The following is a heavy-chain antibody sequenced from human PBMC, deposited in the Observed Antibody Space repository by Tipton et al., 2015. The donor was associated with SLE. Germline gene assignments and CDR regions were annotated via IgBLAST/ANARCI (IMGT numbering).Heavy chain of an antibody. Sequence: SLRLSCAASGFTFSNYAMYWVRQAPGKGLEWVSSISSSSSYIYYADSVKGRFTISRDNAKNSLYLQMNSLRAEDTAVYYCARRDIVVVVAAIGGAPYYMDVWGKGTTVTVSS. CDR3: ARRDIVVVVAAIGGAPYYMDV. D-gene: IGHD2-15*01. J-gene: IGHJ6*03. CDR1: GFTFSNYA. CDR2: ISSSSSYI. V-gene: IGHV3-21*01.